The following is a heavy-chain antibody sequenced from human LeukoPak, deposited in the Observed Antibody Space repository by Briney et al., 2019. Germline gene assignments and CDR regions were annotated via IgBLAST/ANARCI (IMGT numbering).Heavy chain of an antibody. V-gene: IGHV1-18*04. Sequence: ASVKVSCKASGYTFISYGISWVRQAPGQGLEWMGWISAYNGNTNCAQKLQGRVTMTTDTSTSTAYMELRSLRSDDTAVYYCARRIAAAGGFDPWGPGTLVTVSS. J-gene: IGHJ5*02. CDR1: GYTFISYG. CDR2: ISAYNGNT. D-gene: IGHD6-13*01. CDR3: ARRIAAAGGFDP.